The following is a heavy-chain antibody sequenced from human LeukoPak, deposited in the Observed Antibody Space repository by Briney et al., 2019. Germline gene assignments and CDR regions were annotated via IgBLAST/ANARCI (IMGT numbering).Heavy chain of an antibody. CDR2: IFYTGST. CDR1: GGSINSDNYY. J-gene: IGHJ4*02. D-gene: IGHD5-24*01. V-gene: IGHV4-30-4*01. Sequence: SQTLSLTCTVSGGSINSDNYYWSWIRQPPGKGLEWIGYIFYTGSTYYNPSLKSRVTISGDMSKSQFSLKLSSVTAADTAVYYCARREDGRYTIDYWGQGTLVTVSS. CDR3: ARREDGRYTIDY.